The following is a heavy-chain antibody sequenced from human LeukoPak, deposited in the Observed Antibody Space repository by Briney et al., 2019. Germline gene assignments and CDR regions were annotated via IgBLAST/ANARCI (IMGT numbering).Heavy chain of an antibody. V-gene: IGHV3-23*01. Sequence: GGSLRLSCAASGFTFSSYAMSWVRQAPGNGLEWVSAISGSGGSTYYADSVKGRFTISRDNSKNTLYLQMNSLRAEDTAVYYCAKDKQWLVRGPFDYWGQGTLVTVSS. CDR1: GFTFSSYA. CDR3: AKDKQWLVRGPFDY. CDR2: ISGSGGST. D-gene: IGHD6-19*01. J-gene: IGHJ4*02.